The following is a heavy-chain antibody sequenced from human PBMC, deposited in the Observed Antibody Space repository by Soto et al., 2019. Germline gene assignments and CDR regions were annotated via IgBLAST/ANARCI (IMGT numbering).Heavy chain of an antibody. CDR2: IYYSGST. V-gene: IGHV4-59*01. D-gene: IGHD3-10*01. CDR3: ARDHYYGSGSFVY. CDR1: GGSISSYY. J-gene: IGHJ4*02. Sequence: SETLSLTCTVSGGSISSYYWSWIRQPPGKGLEWIGYIYYSGSTNYNPSLKSRVTISVDTSKNQFSLKLSSVTAADTAVYYCARDHYYGSGSFVYWGQGTLVTVSS.